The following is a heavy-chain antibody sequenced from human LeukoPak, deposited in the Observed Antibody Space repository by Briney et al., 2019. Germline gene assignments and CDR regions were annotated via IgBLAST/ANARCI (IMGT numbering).Heavy chain of an antibody. CDR3: AADLSYYDPSGGRAFDI. V-gene: IGHV3-7*05. CDR2: IKQDGSGK. Sequence: GGSLRLSCAASGFTFSSHWMNWVRQAPGKGLEWVASIKQDGSGKYYVDSVKGRFTISRDNAKNSLYLEMSSLRAEDTAVYYCAADLSYYDPSGGRAFDIWGQGTMVTVSS. J-gene: IGHJ3*02. CDR1: GFTFSSHW. D-gene: IGHD3-22*01.